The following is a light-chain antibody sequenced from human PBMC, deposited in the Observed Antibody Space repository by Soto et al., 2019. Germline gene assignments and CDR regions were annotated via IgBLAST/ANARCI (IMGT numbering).Light chain of an antibody. V-gene: IGLV2-23*01. J-gene: IGLJ2*01. Sequence: QSALTQPASVSGSPGQSITISCTGTSSDIGSYDLVSWYQHHPARAPKLIIYEGSKRPSGVSMRFSGSKSGYTASLTISGLQAEDEADYFCCSYAGSVTYVVFGGGTKLTVL. CDR2: EGS. CDR1: SSDIGSYDL. CDR3: CSYAGSVTYVV.